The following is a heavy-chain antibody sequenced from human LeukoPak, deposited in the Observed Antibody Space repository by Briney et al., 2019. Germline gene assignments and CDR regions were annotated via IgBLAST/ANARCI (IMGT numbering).Heavy chain of an antibody. D-gene: IGHD1-14*01. Sequence: PGRSLRLSCAASGFTFSSYWMHWVRQVPGKGLVWVARINPGGSSITYADSVKGRFTIPRDNAKNTLYLQMDSLRAEDTGVYYCARSNQADDYWGRGTLVTVSS. J-gene: IGHJ4*02. CDR1: GFTFSSYW. V-gene: IGHV3-74*01. CDR3: ARSNQADDY. CDR2: INPGGSSI.